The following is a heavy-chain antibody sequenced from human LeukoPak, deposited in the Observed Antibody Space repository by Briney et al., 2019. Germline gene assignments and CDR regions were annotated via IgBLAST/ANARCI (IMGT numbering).Heavy chain of an antibody. V-gene: IGHV3-20*04. J-gene: IGHJ4*02. D-gene: IGHD3-9*01. CDR2: INWNGGST. CDR1: GFTFDDYG. Sequence: GGSLRLSCAASGFTFDDYGMSWVRQAPGKGLEWVSGINWNGGSTGYADSVKGRFTISRDNSKNTLYLQMGSLRAEDMAVYYCARGRFFGDILTGKEYPFDYWGQGTLVTVSS. CDR3: ARGRFFGDILTGKEYPFDY.